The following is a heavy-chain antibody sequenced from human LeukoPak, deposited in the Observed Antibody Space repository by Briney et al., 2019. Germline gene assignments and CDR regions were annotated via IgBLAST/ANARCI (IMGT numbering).Heavy chain of an antibody. CDR3: ARERRWLQTYDFDY. D-gene: IGHD5-24*01. CDR1: GFTFSSYA. Sequence: PGGSLRLSCAASGFTFSSYAMSWVRQAPGKGLEWVSSITGGGGDTYYADSVKGRFTISRDNSKNTLYLQMNSLRAQDTAVYYCARERRWLQTYDFDYWGQGTLVTVSS. CDR2: ITGGGGDT. J-gene: IGHJ4*02. V-gene: IGHV3-23*01.